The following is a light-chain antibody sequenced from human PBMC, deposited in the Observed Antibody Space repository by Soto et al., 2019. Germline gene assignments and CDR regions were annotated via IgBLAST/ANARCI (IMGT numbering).Light chain of an antibody. V-gene: IGLV2-11*01. CDR2: DVS. J-gene: IGLJ1*01. Sequence: QSALTQPRSVSGSPGQSVTISCTGTSTNVGGYNYVSWYQQHPGKVPKLMLYDVSKRPSGVPDRFSGSKSGNTASLTISGLQAEYEADYYRCSYAGRDTHYVFGRGTKVTVL. CDR3: CSYAGRDTHYV. CDR1: STNVGGYNY.